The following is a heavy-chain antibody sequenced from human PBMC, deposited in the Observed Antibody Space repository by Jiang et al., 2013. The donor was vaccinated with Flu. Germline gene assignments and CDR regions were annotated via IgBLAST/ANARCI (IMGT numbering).Heavy chain of an antibody. CDR2: ISAYNGNT. J-gene: IGHJ6*02. V-gene: IGHV1-18*01. D-gene: IGHD5-12*01. CDR1: GYTFTSYG. CDR3: ARIKGVVNSGYDPLSYYYYGMDV. Sequence: GAEVKKPGASVKVSCKASGYTFTSYGISWVRQAPGQGLEWMGWISAYNGNTNYAQKLQGRVTMTTDTSTSTAYMELRSLRSDDTAVYYCARIKGVVNSGYDPLSYYYYGMDVWGQGTTVTVSS.